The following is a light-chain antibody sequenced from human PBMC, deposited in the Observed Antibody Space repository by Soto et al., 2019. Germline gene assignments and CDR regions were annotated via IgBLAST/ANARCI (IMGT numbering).Light chain of an antibody. CDR3: QQYDNWPAT. J-gene: IGKJ1*01. CDR1: QNIDSN. V-gene: IGKV3-15*01. Sequence: EIVMTQSPATLSVSPGERATLSCRASQNIDSNLAWYQQKPGQAPRLLMSGASFRASDIPARFSGSGSGTEFTLTISSLQSEDFAVYFCQQYDNWPATFGQGTKVGIQ. CDR2: GAS.